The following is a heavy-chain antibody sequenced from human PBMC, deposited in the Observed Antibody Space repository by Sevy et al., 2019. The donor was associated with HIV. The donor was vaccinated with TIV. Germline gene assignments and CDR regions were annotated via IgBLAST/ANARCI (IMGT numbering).Heavy chain of an antibody. V-gene: IGHV1-18*01. CDR1: GYTFTSYG. CDR3: ARAGRWFGENPGYYYYGMDV. J-gene: IGHJ6*02. D-gene: IGHD3-10*01. Sequence: ASVKVSCKASGYTFTSYGISWVRQAPGQGLEWMGWISAYNGNTNYAQKLQGRVTMTTDTSTSTAYMELRSLGSDDTAVYYCARAGRWFGENPGYYYYGMDVWGQGTTVTVSS. CDR2: ISAYNGNT.